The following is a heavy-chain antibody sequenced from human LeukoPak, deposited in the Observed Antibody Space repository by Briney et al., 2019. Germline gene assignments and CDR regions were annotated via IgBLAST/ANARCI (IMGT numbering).Heavy chain of an antibody. CDR3: ARGLRVLDTSTHYFDY. J-gene: IGHJ4*02. V-gene: IGHV4-34*01. CDR1: GGSFIGFH. Sequence: SETLSLTCGVSGGSFIGFHWTWIRQPPGKGLEWIGDFNHGGGAKYNPPLKSRVTISVDTSKKQFSLKLTSVTAADTAVYFCARGLRVLDTSTHYFDYWSQGTLVTVSS. CDR2: FNHGGGA. D-gene: IGHD3-22*01.